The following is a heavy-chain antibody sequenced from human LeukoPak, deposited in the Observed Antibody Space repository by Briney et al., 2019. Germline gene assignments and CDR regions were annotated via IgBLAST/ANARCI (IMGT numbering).Heavy chain of an antibody. D-gene: IGHD6-19*01. V-gene: IGHV4-34*01. Sequence: SETLSLTCAVYGGSFSGYYWSWIRQPPGKGLEWIGEINHSGSTNYNPSLKSRVTISVDTSKNQFSLKLSSVTAADTAVYYCARATAVAGGFDYWGQGTLVTVSS. CDR3: ARATAVAGGFDY. J-gene: IGHJ4*02. CDR2: INHSGST. CDR1: GGSFSGYY.